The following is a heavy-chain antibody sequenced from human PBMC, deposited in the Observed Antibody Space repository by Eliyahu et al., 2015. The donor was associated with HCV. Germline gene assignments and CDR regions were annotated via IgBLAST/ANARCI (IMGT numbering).Heavy chain of an antibody. CDR3: AGLRFGGLILINS. V-gene: IGHV1-2*02. D-gene: IGHD3-16*01. J-gene: IGHJ4*02. CDR2: INPNDGGT. Sequence: QVQLVQSGAEVKKPGASVRVSCKAPGDSFTAYYIHWVRQAPGQGLEWMGRINPNDGGTNYAQKFQGRVTMTRDTSISTVYMEMSRLTSDDTAVYYCAGLRFGGLILINSWGPGTLVAVSS. CDR1: GDSFTAYY.